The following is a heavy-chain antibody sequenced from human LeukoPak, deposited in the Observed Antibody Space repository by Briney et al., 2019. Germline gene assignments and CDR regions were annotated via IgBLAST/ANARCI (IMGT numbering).Heavy chain of an antibody. CDR1: GGSISSGGYY. CDR2: INHSGST. D-gene: IGHD2-15*01. Sequence: SETLSLTCAVSGGSISSGGYYWSWIRQPPGKGLEWIGEINHSGSTNYNPSLKSRVTISVDTSKNQFSLKLSSVTAADTAVYYCARGLGYCSGGSCQGLFDYWGQGTLVTVSS. CDR3: ARGLGYCSGGSCQGLFDY. J-gene: IGHJ4*02. V-gene: IGHV4-34*01.